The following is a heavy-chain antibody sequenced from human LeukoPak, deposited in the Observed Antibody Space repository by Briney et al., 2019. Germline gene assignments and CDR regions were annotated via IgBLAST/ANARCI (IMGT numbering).Heavy chain of an antibody. CDR1: GYTFTSYG. V-gene: IGHV1-18*01. J-gene: IGHJ5*02. D-gene: IGHD2-15*01. CDR2: ISAYNGNT. Sequence: DSVKVSCKASGYTFTSYGISWVRQAPGQGLEWMGWISAYNGNTNYAQKLQGRVTMTTDTSTSTAYMELRSLRSDDTAVYYCARAVGNSPPRWFDPWGQGTLVTVSS. CDR3: ARAVGNSPPRWFDP.